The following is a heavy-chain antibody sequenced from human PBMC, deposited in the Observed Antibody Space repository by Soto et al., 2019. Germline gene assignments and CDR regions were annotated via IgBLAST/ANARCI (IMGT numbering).Heavy chain of an antibody. J-gene: IGHJ5*02. CDR1: GYTFTSYA. D-gene: IGHD1-26*01. Sequence: ASVKVSCKASGYTFTSYAMHLVRQAPGQRLEWMGWINAGNGNTKYSQKFQGRVTITRDTSASTAYMELSSLRSEDTAVYYCARDRAKVGRWFDPWGQGTLVTVSS. V-gene: IGHV1-3*01. CDR3: ARDRAKVGRWFDP. CDR2: INAGNGNT.